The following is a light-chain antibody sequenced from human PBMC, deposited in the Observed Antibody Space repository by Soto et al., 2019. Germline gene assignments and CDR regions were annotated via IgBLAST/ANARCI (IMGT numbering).Light chain of an antibody. CDR1: SSNIGAGFD. J-gene: IGLJ2*01. V-gene: IGLV1-40*01. CDR3: AGWDDSLDGLV. CDR2: GNT. Sequence: QSVLTQPPSVSGAPGQRVTISCTGGSSNIGAGFDVHWYQQLPRTAPKLLIYGNTNRPSGVPDRFSGSKSGTSASLAITGLQAEDEADYYCAGWDDSLDGLVFGGGTKVTVL.